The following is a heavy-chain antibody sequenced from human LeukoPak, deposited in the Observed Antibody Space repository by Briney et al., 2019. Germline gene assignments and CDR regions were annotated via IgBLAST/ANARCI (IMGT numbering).Heavy chain of an antibody. J-gene: IGHJ4*02. CDR3: ARVGYCGSGSDTKKNKIPRMYYFDY. V-gene: IGHV1-69*06. Sequence: ASVKVSCKASGGTFSSYAISWVRQAPGQGLEWMGGIIPIFGTANYAQKFQGRVTITADKSTSTAYMELSSLRSEDTAVYYCARVGYCGSGSDTKKNKIPRMYYFDYWGQGTLVTVSS. CDR1: GGTFSSYA. CDR2: IIPIFGTA. D-gene: IGHD3-10*01.